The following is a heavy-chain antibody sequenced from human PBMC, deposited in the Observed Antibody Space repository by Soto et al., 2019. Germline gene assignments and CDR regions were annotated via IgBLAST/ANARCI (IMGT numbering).Heavy chain of an antibody. D-gene: IGHD2-8*01. Sequence: LRLSCAASGFTFSSYEMNWVRQAPGKGLEWVSYISRSGSTTYYADSVKGRFTISRDNAKNSLYLQMNSLRAEDTAIYYCARTFCTNGVCYSHFDYWGQGALVTVSS. V-gene: IGHV3-48*03. J-gene: IGHJ4*02. CDR3: ARTFCTNGVCYSHFDY. CDR2: ISRSGSTT. CDR1: GFTFSSYE.